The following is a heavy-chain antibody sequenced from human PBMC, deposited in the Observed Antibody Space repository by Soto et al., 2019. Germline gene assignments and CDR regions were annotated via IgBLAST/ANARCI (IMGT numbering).Heavy chain of an antibody. D-gene: IGHD1-26*01. J-gene: IGHJ4*02. CDR1: GYIFIHCF. V-gene: IGHV1-46*01. CDR2: INPSSGTT. Sequence: QVQLVQSGAEMKQPGASVKLSCQASGYIFIHCFMHWVRQAPGQGLEWMGGINPSSGTTTYAQKFQGRVTVTRDTSTSTVYMELSSLGSGDTAMYYCARSLGEPTSLFAYWGQGSLVTVSA. CDR3: ARSLGEPTSLFAY.